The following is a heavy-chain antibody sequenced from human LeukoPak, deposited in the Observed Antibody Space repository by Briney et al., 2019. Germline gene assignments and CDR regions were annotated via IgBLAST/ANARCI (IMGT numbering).Heavy chain of an antibody. J-gene: IGHJ6*02. CDR1: GGSISSYY. V-gene: IGHV4-4*07. Sequence: KPSETLSLTCTVSGGSISSYYWSWIRQPAGRGLEWIGRIYSSGSTNYNPSLRSRMSMSVDTSKNQFSLRLRSVTAADTAVYYCARVGEGDYGDYTVWWDYYGMDVWGQGTTVTVSS. CDR2: IYSSGST. CDR3: ARVGEGDYGDYTVWWDYYGMDV. D-gene: IGHD4-17*01.